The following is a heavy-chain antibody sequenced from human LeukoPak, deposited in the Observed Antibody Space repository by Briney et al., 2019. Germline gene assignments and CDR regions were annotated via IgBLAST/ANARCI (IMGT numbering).Heavy chain of an antibody. CDR2: ISSRGSDK. Sequence: GGSLRLSCAASGFSFSNYHMTWIRQAPGKGLEWVAYISSRGSDKYYADSVKGRFVISRDNAKNSLSLQINSLRAEDTAVYYCAREAVSGSFDSWGQGTLVTVSS. J-gene: IGHJ4*02. V-gene: IGHV3-11*01. CDR3: AREAVSGSFDS. D-gene: IGHD1-26*01. CDR1: GFSFSNYH.